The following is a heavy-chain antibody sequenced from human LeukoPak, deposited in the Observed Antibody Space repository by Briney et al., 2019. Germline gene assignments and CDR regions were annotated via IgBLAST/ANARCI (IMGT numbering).Heavy chain of an antibody. D-gene: IGHD4-23*01. CDR3: ARDLLNEGNHLDY. CDR2: IYYSGST. Sequence: SETLSLTCTVSGVSISSGDYYWSWIRQPPGKGLEWIGYIYYSGSTYYNPSLKSRVTISVDTSKNQFSLKLSSVTAADTAVYYCARDLLNEGNHLDYWGQGTLVTVSS. CDR1: GVSISSGDYY. V-gene: IGHV4-30-4*01. J-gene: IGHJ4*02.